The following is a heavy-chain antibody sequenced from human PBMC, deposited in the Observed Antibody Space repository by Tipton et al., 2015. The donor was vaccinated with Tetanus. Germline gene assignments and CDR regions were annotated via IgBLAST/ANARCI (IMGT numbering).Heavy chain of an antibody. CDR2: ISNSGSS. J-gene: IGHJ1*01. Sequence: TLSLTCTVSGGSIRSDNYYWNWIRQPPGKGLEWLAYISNSGSSNSNYPLKSRITVSQDTSKNQFSLQLRSVTAADTAVYYCARQDTLNYYYVGYFHDWGQGTLVTVSS. CDR1: GGSIRSDNYY. D-gene: IGHD3-22*01. V-gene: IGHV4-61*01. CDR3: ARQDTLNYYYVGYFHD.